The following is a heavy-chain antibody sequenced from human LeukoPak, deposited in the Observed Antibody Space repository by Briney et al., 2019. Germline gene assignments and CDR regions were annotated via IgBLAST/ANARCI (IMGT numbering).Heavy chain of an antibody. V-gene: IGHV3-23*01. CDR3: VKRGYSSSPSDY. D-gene: IGHD6-6*01. Sequence: GGTLRLSCAASGFTFSSYGMSWVRQAPGKGLEWVSAISGSGGSTYYADSVKGRFTISRDNSKNTLYLQMNSLRAEDTAVYYCVKRGYSSSPSDYWGQGTLVTVSS. J-gene: IGHJ4*02. CDR2: ISGSGGST. CDR1: GFTFSSYG.